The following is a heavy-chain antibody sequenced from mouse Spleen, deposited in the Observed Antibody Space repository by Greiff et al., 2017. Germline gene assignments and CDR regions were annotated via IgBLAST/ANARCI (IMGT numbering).Heavy chain of an antibody. Sequence: LQESGAELVRPGASVKLSCKASGYTFTDYYINWVKQRPGQGLEWIARIYPGSGNTYYNEKFKGKATLTAEKSSSTAYMQLSSLTSEDSAVYFCARNYRYDGSSDYWGQGTTLTVSS. CDR1: GYTFTDYY. CDR2: IYPGSGNT. CDR3: ARNYRYDGSSDY. D-gene: IGHD2-14*01. V-gene: IGHV1-76*01. J-gene: IGHJ2*01.